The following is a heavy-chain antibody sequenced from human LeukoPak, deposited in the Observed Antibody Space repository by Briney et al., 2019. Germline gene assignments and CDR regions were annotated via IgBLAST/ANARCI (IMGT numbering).Heavy chain of an antibody. J-gene: IGHJ6*02. D-gene: IGHD5-12*01. CDR3: ARVKKGGGYDEEGYYYGMDV. V-gene: IGHV1-8*01. Sequence: ASVKVSCKASGYTFTSYDINWVRQATGQGLEWMGWMNPNSGNTGYAQKFQGRVTMTRNTSISTAYMELSSLRSEDTAVYYCARVKKGGGYDEEGYYYGMDVWGQGTTVTVSS. CDR1: GYTFTSYD. CDR2: MNPNSGNT.